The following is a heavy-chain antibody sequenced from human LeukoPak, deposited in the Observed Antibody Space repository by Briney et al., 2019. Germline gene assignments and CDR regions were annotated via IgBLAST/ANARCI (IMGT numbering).Heavy chain of an antibody. Sequence: GGSPRLSCAASGFTFSKYGMTWVRQAPGKGLEWVSGISSGGGATNYADSVKGRFTISRDNSKNTLFLQMSSLMAEDTAIYFCAKSRIAATDNAFDMWGQGTMVT. V-gene: IGHV3-23*01. CDR1: GFTFSKYG. CDR2: ISSGGGAT. D-gene: IGHD6-13*01. J-gene: IGHJ3*02. CDR3: AKSRIAATDNAFDM.